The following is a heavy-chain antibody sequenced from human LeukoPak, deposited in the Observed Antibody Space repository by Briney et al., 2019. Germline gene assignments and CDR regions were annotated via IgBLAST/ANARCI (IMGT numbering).Heavy chain of an antibody. CDR2: IIPIFGTA. V-gene: IGHV1-69*05. D-gene: IGHD4-17*01. CDR3: ARAGYGHDAFDI. J-gene: IGHJ3*02. Sequence: SVKVSCKASGGTFSSSAISWVRQAPGQGLEWMGGIIPIFGTANYAQKFQGRVTITTDESTSTAYMELSSLRSEDTAVYYCARAGYGHDAFDIWGQGTMVTVSS. CDR1: GGTFSSSA.